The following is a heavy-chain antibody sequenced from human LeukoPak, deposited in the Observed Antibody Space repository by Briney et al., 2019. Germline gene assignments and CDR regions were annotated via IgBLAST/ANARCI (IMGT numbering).Heavy chain of an antibody. CDR3: ARLTGYSSDSWFDP. D-gene: IGHD3-9*01. CDR1: GGSFSGYY. CDR2: INHSGST. J-gene: IGHJ5*02. Sequence: SETLSLTCAVYGGSFSGYYWSWIRQPPGKGLEWIGEINHSGSTNYNPSLKSRVTISVDTSKNQFSLKLSSVTAADTAVYYCARLTGYSSDSWFDPWGQGTLVTVSS. V-gene: IGHV4-34*01.